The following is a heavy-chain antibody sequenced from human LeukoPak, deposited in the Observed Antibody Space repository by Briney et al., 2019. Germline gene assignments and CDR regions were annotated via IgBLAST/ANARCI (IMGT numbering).Heavy chain of an antibody. Sequence: NHGESLKISCKGSGYRFTSYWIGWVRQMPGKGLEWMGIIYPDDSDTRYRPSFQGQVTISADKSISTAYLQWSSLKASDTAMYFCATVPRIPAVGNTEYFRHWGQGTLVTVSS. CDR3: ATVPRIPAVGNTEYFRH. CDR1: GYRFTSYW. D-gene: IGHD6-13*01. CDR2: IYPDDSDT. J-gene: IGHJ1*01. V-gene: IGHV5-51*01.